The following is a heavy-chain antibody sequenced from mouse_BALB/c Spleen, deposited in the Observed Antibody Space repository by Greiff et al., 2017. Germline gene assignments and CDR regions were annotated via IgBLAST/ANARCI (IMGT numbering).Heavy chain of an antibody. CDR1: GFSLTGYG. J-gene: IGHJ3*01. Sequence: QVQLKESGPGLVAPSQSLSITCTVSGFSLTGYGVNWVRQPPGKGLEWLGVIWAGGSTNYNSALMSRLSISKDNSKSQVFLKMNSLQTDDTAMYYCARDPFAYWGQGTLVTVSA. CDR2: IWAGGST. CDR3: ARDPFAY. V-gene: IGHV2-9*02.